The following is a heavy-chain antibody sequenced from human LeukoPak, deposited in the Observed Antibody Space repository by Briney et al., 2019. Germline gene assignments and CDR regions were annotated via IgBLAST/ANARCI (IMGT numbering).Heavy chain of an antibody. J-gene: IGHJ1*01. CDR3: VRVDVARGVIIFQH. CDR1: GDSISSSSHY. D-gene: IGHD3-10*01. CDR2: IYYSGIT. Sequence: SETLSLTCSVSGDSISSSSHYWGWIRQPPGKGLEWIGSIYYSGITHYNPSLKSRVTISVDTSKNQFSLKLNSVTAADTTLYYCVRVDVARGVIIFQHWGQGTLVTVSS. V-gene: IGHV4-39*01.